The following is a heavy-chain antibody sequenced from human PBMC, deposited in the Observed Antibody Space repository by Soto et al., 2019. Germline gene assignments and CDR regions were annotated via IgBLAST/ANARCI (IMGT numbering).Heavy chain of an antibody. Sequence: PGGSLRLSCAASGFTFSSYWMSWVRQAPGKGLEWVANIKQDGSEKYYVDSVKGRFTISRDNAKNSLYLQMNSLRAEDTAVYYCARIHLFFGVVIPFDYWGQGTLVTVSS. CDR1: GFTFSSYW. J-gene: IGHJ4*02. V-gene: IGHV3-7*05. CDR3: ARIHLFFGVVIPFDY. D-gene: IGHD3-3*01. CDR2: IKQDGSEK.